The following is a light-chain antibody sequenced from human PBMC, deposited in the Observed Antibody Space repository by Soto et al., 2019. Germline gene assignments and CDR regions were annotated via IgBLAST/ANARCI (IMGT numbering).Light chain of an antibody. CDR1: SSDVGGYNY. J-gene: IGLJ1*01. CDR2: EVS. Sequence: QSALTQPASVSGSPGQSITISCTGTSSDVGGYNYVSWYQQHPGKAPKVMIYEVSNRPSGVSKRFSGSKSGNTASLTSSGLQAEDEADYYCCSYTGRSTLFVFGTGTKVTVL. V-gene: IGLV2-14*01. CDR3: CSYTGRSTLFV.